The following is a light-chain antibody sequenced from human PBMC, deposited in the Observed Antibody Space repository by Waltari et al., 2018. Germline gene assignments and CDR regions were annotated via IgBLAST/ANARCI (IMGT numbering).Light chain of an antibody. J-gene: IGKJ1*01. Sequence: DIQLTQSPSTLSASVGDTVTISCRASESISSWLTWYQQKPGKAPKLLIYRASILEPGVPSRFSGSGSGTDFTLTISSLQPEDVGTYYCQQYNTYWTFGQGTKEEI. CDR3: QQYNTYWT. V-gene: IGKV1-5*03. CDR1: ESISSW. CDR2: RAS.